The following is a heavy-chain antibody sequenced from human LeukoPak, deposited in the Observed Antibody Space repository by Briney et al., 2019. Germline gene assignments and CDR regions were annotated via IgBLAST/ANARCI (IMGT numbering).Heavy chain of an antibody. CDR1: GFTFDDHA. D-gene: IGHD2-8*02. V-gene: IGHV3-9*01. Sequence: GGSLRLSCAASGFTFDDHAMHWVRQARGKGLEWVSGISWNSGSIDYADSVKGRFTISRDNAKNSLYLQMNSLRAEDTALYYCAKDIGSGLWKYYFDYWGQGTLVTVSS. J-gene: IGHJ4*02. CDR3: AKDIGSGLWKYYFDY. CDR2: ISWNSGSI.